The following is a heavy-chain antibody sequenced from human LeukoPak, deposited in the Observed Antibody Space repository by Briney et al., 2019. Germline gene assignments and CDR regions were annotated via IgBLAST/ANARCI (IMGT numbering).Heavy chain of an antibody. CDR2: IYYSGST. CDR3: AGRQSGWYHFDY. J-gene: IGHJ4*02. V-gene: IGHV4-39*01. D-gene: IGHD6-19*01. CDR1: GGSISSISYY. Sequence: RSSETLSLTCTVSGGSISSISYYWGWIRQSPGKGLEWIGSIYYSGSTYYNPSLKSRVTISEDTSKNQFSLKLSSVTAADTAVYYCAGRQSGWYHFDYWGQGTLVTVSS.